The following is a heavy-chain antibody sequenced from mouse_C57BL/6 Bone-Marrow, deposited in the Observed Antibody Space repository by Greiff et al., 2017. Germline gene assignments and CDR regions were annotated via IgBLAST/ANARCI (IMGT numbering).Heavy chain of an antibody. Sequence: QVQLQQPGAELVKPGASVKLSCKASGYTFTSYWMQWVKQRPGQGLEWIGEIDPSDSYTNYNQKFKGKATLTVYTSSSTAYMQLSSLTSEDSAVYDCAICFDYWGQGTTLTVSS. J-gene: IGHJ2*01. CDR3: AICFDY. V-gene: IGHV1-50*01. CDR1: GYTFTSYW. CDR2: IDPSDSYT.